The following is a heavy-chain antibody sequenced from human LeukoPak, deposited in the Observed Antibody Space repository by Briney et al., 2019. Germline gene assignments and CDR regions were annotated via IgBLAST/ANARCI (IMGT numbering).Heavy chain of an antibody. Sequence: QTGGSLRLSCAASGFTFSSYAMSWVRQAPGKGLEWVSAISGSGGSTYYADSVKGRFTISRDNSKKTLYLQMNSLRAEDTAVYYCANPPGGQLWLHDYWGQGTLVTVSS. V-gene: IGHV3-23*01. CDR3: ANPPGGQLWLHDY. CDR2: ISGSGGST. CDR1: GFTFSSYA. J-gene: IGHJ4*02. D-gene: IGHD5-18*01.